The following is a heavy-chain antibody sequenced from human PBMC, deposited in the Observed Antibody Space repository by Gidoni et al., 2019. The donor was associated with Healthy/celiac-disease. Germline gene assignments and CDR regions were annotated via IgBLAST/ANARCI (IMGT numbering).Heavy chain of an antibody. D-gene: IGHD4-17*01. V-gene: IGHV3-33*08. CDR2: IWYDGSNK. Sequence: QGQLVEYGGGVVQHGRALRLSCAASGFPLRSYGMPGVLQAPGKGLEGVAVIWYDGSNKYYADSVKGRFTISRDNSKNTLYLQMTSLRADDTAVYYCARVVRATVTSGIYYYYYGMDVWGQGTTVTVSS. CDR1: GFPLRSYG. J-gene: IGHJ6*02. CDR3: ARVVRATVTSGIYYYYYGMDV.